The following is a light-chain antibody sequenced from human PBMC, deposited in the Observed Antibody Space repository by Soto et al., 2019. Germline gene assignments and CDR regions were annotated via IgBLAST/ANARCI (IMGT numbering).Light chain of an antibody. J-gene: IGKJ1*01. CDR2: VAS. CDR3: QQYDKWPRT. V-gene: IGKV3-15*01. Sequence: EIVMTQSPATVSVSPGERATLSCRASQSVNSNLAWYQQKPGQAPKLLIYVASTRATGIPARFSGHGSGTEFTLTVSSLQSEDFAVYYCQQYDKWPRTFGQGTKVDIK. CDR1: QSVNSN.